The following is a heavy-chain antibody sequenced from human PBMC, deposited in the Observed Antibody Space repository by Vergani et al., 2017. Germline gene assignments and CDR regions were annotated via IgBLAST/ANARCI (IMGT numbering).Heavy chain of an antibody. V-gene: IGHV5-51*01. CDR3: ARHTTYTDS. Sequence: EVELVPSGPEMRKPGESLKISCTGSEYSFGTYWIGWVRQMPGKGLEWMGIIYPADSDTRYSPSFQGQVTISADKSISTAFLQWDSLKASDTALYYCARHTTYTDSWGQGTLVTVSS. CDR1: EYSFGTYW. J-gene: IGHJ4*02. D-gene: IGHD1-1*01. CDR2: IYPADSDT.